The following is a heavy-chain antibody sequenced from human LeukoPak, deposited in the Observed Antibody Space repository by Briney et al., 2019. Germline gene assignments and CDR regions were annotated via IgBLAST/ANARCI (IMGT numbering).Heavy chain of an antibody. J-gene: IGHJ4*02. CDR1: GFTFSSHG. D-gene: IGHD2-2*01. V-gene: IGHV3-33*01. CDR2: IWYDGSNK. CDR3: ASLYCSSTSCPQGIDY. Sequence: PGGSLRLSCAASGFTFSSHGMHWVRQAPGKGLEWVAVIWYDGSNKYYAGSVKGRFTISRDNSKNTLYLQMNSLRAEDTAVYYCASLYCSSTSCPQGIDYWGQGTLVTVSS.